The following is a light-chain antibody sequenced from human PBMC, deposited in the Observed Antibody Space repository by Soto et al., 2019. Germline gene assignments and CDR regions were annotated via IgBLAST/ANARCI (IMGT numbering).Light chain of an antibody. Sequence: ENVLTQSPGTLALSPGERATLSCRASQSVDSNYLAWYQQKPGQAPRLLIYATFTRATGISDRLSGSRSGTDFALTINRLEPEDFAVYYCQQYENSLYTFGQGTKLEIK. CDR2: ATF. CDR1: QSVDSNY. J-gene: IGKJ2*01. CDR3: QQYENSLYT. V-gene: IGKV3-20*01.